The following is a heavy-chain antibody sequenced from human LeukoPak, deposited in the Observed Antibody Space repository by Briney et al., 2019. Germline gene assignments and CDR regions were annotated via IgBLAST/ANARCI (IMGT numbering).Heavy chain of an antibody. CDR1: GGSFSGYY. Sequence: SETLSLTCAIYGGSFSGYYWSWIRQPPGKGLEWIEEINHSGSTNYNPSLKSRVTISVDTSKNQFSLKLSSVTAADTAVYYCAHAGYCSGGSCYPLQGFDPWGQGTLVTVSS. CDR3: AHAGYCSGGSCYPLQGFDP. D-gene: IGHD2-15*01. V-gene: IGHV4-34*01. J-gene: IGHJ5*02. CDR2: INHSGST.